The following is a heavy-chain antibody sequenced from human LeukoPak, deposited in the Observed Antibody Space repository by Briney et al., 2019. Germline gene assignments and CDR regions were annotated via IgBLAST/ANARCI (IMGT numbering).Heavy chain of an antibody. J-gene: IGHJ4*02. V-gene: IGHV4-59*11. CDR2: IYYTGST. CDR1: GGSISDHY. CDR3: ARAEGSGSYYA. Sequence: PSETLSLTCTVSGGSISDHYWSWIRQPPGKGLDRIGFIYYTGSTNYNPSLKSRVTMSLDTSKNQFSLQLNSVTPEDTAVYYCARAEGSGSYYAWGQGNMVTVSS. D-gene: IGHD3-10*01.